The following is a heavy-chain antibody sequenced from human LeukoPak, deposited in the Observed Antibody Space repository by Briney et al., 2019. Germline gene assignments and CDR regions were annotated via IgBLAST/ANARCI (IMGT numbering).Heavy chain of an antibody. CDR2: IYYSGST. Sequence: SETLSLTCTVSGGSISSGDYYWSWLRQPPGKGLEWIGYIYYSGSTYYNPSLKSRVTISVDTSKNQFSLKLSSVTAADTAVYYCARDLWNDYSNYGMDVWGQGTTVTVSS. CDR3: ARDLWNDYSNYGMDV. V-gene: IGHV4-30-4*01. D-gene: IGHD4-11*01. CDR1: GGSISSGDYY. J-gene: IGHJ6*02.